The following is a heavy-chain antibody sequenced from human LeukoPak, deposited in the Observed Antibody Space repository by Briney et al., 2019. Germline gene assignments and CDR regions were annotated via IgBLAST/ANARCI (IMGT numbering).Heavy chain of an antibody. J-gene: IGHJ5*02. CDR3: AKDYYDSSGYDR. CDR2: SSGSSSRT. V-gene: IGHV3-23*01. Sequence: GGSLRLSCAASGFTFSSYAMSWVRQAPGKGLEWVSASSGSSSRTYYADSVKGRFTISRDSSKNTLYLQMNSLRAEDTAVYYCAKDYYDSSGYDRWGQGTLVTVSS. D-gene: IGHD3-22*01. CDR1: GFTFSSYA.